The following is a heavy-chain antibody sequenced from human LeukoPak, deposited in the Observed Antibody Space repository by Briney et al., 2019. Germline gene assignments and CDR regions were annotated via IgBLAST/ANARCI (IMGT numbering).Heavy chain of an antibody. D-gene: IGHD6-13*01. J-gene: IGHJ4*02. CDR2: ISSSGGDKT. V-gene: IGHV3-23*01. Sequence: GGSLRLSCSASGFTFSGYAMRWVRQAPGGGLQRVSGISSSGGDKTYYIDSVKGRFTISTDDSRNPLYLQMNSLRAEDTAVYYCAKELYSSSWYSDYWGQGTLVTVSS. CDR1: GFTFSGYA. CDR3: AKELYSSSWYSDY.